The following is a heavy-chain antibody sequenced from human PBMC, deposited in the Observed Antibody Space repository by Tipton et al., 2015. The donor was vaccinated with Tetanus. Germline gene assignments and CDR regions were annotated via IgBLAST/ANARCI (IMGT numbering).Heavy chain of an antibody. CDR3: AKGGYGDYGRSYWYFDL. CDR1: GFTFSSYS. V-gene: IGHV3-21*04. Sequence: ASGFTFSSYSMNWVRQAPGKGLEWVSSISSSSSYIYYADSVKGRFTISRDNAKNSLYLQMNSLRAEDTALYYCAKGGYGDYGRSYWYFDLWGRGTLVTVSS. CDR2: ISSSSSYI. D-gene: IGHD4-17*01. J-gene: IGHJ2*01.